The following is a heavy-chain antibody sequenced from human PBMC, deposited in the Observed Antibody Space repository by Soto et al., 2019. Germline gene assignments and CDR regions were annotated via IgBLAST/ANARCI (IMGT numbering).Heavy chain of an antibody. V-gene: IGHV4-59*08. CDR2: IDSNGGT. Sequence: SETLSLTCTVSDDSSSNYKWSWIRQPPGRRLEWIGYIDSNGGTSYNPSLQSRVTISIDTSTKQFFLKLSSVTAADTAVYYCVRQGFGRLHGLVDVWGQGTTVTGSS. J-gene: IGHJ6*02. CDR3: VRQGFGRLHGLVDV. CDR1: DDSSSNYK. D-gene: IGHD3-10*01.